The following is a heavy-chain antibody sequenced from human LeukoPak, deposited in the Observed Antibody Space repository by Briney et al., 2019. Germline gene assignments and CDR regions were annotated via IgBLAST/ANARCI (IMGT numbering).Heavy chain of an antibody. Sequence: SETLSPTCIVSGGSISTYYWNWIRQPPGKGLEWIGYIYYSGSTNYNPSLKSRVTISVDTSKNQFSLKLSSVTAADTAVYYCARALTGTEYYFDYWGQGTLVTVSS. CDR3: ARALTGTEYYFDY. V-gene: IGHV4-59*01. D-gene: IGHD1-20*01. CDR1: GGSISTYY. CDR2: IYYSGST. J-gene: IGHJ4*02.